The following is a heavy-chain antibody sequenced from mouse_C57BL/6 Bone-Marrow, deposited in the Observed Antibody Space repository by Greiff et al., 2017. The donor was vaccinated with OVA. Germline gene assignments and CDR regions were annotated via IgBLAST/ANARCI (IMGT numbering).Heavy chain of an antibody. CDR3: ARRGWLSAMDY. V-gene: IGHV5-12*01. Sequence: EVKVEESGGGLVQPGGSLKLSCAASGFTFSDYYMYWVRQTPEKRLEWVAYISNGGGSTYYPDTVKGRFTISRDNAKNTLYLQMSRLKSEDTAMYYCARRGWLSAMDYWGQGTSVTVSS. CDR2: ISNGGGST. CDR1: GFTFSDYY. D-gene: IGHD2-3*01. J-gene: IGHJ4*01.